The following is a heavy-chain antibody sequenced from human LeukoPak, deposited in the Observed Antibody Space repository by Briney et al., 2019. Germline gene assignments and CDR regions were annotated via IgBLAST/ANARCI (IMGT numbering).Heavy chain of an antibody. Sequence: ASVKVSCKASGYTFTSYDINWVRQATGQGLEWMGWMNPNSGNTGYAQKFQGRVTMTRNTSISTAYMELSRLRSDDTAVYYCARLRTEEWLVQNYFDYWGQGTLVTVSS. CDR3: ARLRTEEWLVQNYFDY. D-gene: IGHD6-19*01. J-gene: IGHJ4*02. V-gene: IGHV1-8*01. CDR1: GYTFTSYD. CDR2: MNPNSGNT.